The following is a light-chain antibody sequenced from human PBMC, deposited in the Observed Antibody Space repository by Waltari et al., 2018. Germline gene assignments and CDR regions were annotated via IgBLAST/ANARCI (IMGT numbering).Light chain of an antibody. CDR1: NTVMQS. CDR3: QVWDGLSDRPV. Sequence: SSVLTQPPSVSVAPGQTAPITCEYYNTVMQSVHWYQQKPGQAPVMVVFDDSDRPSGIPERFSGSNSGDTATLTISRVEDGDEADYYCQVWDGLSDRPVFGGGTKLTVL. J-gene: IGLJ3*02. CDR2: DDS. V-gene: IGLV3-21*02.